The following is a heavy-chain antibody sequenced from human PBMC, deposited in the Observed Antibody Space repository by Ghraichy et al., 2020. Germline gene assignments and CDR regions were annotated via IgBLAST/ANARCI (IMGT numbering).Heavy chain of an antibody. V-gene: IGHV5-51*01. J-gene: IGHJ4*02. CDR3: ARHEGYCSGDTCWLKLDY. D-gene: IGHD2-15*01. Sequence: GESLNISCKGSGYSFASYWIGWVRQMPGKGLEWVGIIYPGGSDTRYSPSFQGQVTISADKSISTAYLQLGSLKASDTAMYYCARHEGYCSGDTCWLKLDYWGQGTLVTVSS. CDR1: GYSFASYW. CDR2: IYPGGSDT.